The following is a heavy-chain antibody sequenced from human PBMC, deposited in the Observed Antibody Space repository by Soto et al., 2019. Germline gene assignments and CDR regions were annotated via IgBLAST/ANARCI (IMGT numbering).Heavy chain of an antibody. Sequence: SGPTLVNPTQTLTLTCTFSGFSLSTGGMCVNWIRQPPGKALEWLARIDWEDDKYYTTSLKTRLTISKDTSKNQVVLRMTNMDPVDTATYYCVRAYYYGSGRGLDIWGQGTMVTVSS. CDR3: VRAYYYGSGRGLDI. V-gene: IGHV2-70*11. D-gene: IGHD3-10*01. J-gene: IGHJ3*02. CDR2: IDWEDDK. CDR1: GFSLSTGGMC.